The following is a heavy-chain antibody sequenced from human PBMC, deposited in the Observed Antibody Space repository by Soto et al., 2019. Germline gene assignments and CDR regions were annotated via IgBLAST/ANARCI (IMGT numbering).Heavy chain of an antibody. CDR3: ARLHGYCINSSCYGHYAMDV. J-gene: IGHJ6*02. CDR2: LSYSGNT. V-gene: IGHV4-39*01. D-gene: IGHD2-2*01. Sequence: SETLSLTYSYTGRRNNNCNYPTRWSRPPPGKALEWIRTLSYSGNTYYNPSLKSRVTISVDTSKNQFSLKLSSVTAADTALYYCARLHGYCINSSCYGHYAMDVWGQGTTVS. CDR1: GRRNNNCNYP.